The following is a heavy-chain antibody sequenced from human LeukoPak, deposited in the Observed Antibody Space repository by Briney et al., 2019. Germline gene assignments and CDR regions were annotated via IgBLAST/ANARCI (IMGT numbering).Heavy chain of an antibody. CDR1: GGSISSGSYY. J-gene: IGHJ5*02. Sequence: PSETLSLTCTVSGGSISSGSYYWSWIRQPPGKGLEWIGYIYHSGSTYYNPSLKSRVTISVDRSKNQFSLKLSSVTAADTAVYYCARDLGYCSSTSCFHWFDPWGQGTLVTVAS. D-gene: IGHD2-2*01. CDR3: ARDLGYCSSTSCFHWFDP. V-gene: IGHV4-30-2*01. CDR2: IYHSGST.